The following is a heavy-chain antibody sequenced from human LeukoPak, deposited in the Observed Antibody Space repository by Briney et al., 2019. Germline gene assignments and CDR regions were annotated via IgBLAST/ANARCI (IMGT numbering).Heavy chain of an antibody. J-gene: IGHJ4*02. Sequence: GESLRLSCAASGFTFSSYSMNWVRQAPGKGLEWVSSISSSSSYIYYADSVKGRFTISGDNAKNSLYLQMNSLRAEDTAVYYCARGGRLLWFGESIDYWGQGTLVTVSS. CDR3: ARGGRLLWFGESIDY. V-gene: IGHV3-21*01. D-gene: IGHD3-10*01. CDR1: GFTFSSYS. CDR2: ISSSSSYI.